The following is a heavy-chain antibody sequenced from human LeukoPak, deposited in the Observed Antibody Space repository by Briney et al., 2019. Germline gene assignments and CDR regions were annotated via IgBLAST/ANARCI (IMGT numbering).Heavy chain of an antibody. D-gene: IGHD6-13*01. CDR1: GFTFSSYG. CDR3: AKGGGSSWYPNFDY. Sequence: GGSLTLSCAASGFTFSSYGMHWVRQAPGKGLEWVAFIRYDGSNKYYADCVKGRFTISRDNSKNTLYLQMNSLRAEDTAVYYCAKGGGSSWYPNFDYWGQGTLVTVSS. V-gene: IGHV3-30*02. CDR2: IRYDGSNK. J-gene: IGHJ4*02.